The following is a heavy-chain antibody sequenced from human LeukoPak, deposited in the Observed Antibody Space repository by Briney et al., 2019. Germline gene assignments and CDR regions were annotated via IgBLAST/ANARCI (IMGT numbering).Heavy chain of an antibody. V-gene: IGHV3-23*01. CDR2: IGTSAGST. Sequence: GGSLRLSCAASGFTFSNFAMSWVRQAPGKGLEWVSTIGTSAGSTHYADSAKGRFTISRDNSQNTLYLQMNSLRAEDTAVYYCAKAGFSFPFDSWGQGTLVTVSS. CDR1: GFTFSNFA. CDR3: AKAGFSFPFDS. J-gene: IGHJ5*01. D-gene: IGHD6-25*01.